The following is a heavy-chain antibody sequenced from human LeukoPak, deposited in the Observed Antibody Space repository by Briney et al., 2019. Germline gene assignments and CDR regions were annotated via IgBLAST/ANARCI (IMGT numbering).Heavy chain of an antibody. CDR1: GFTFGGYS. J-gene: IGHJ4*02. Sequence: GGSLRLSCAASGFTFGGYSMTWVRQAPGKGLEWVANINLDASDRSYVAFVKGRFTISGDNAGNSLYLQMNSLRAEDTAVYYCGRVIAGAIDYWGQGTLVTVSS. D-gene: IGHD6-13*01. CDR2: INLDASDR. V-gene: IGHV3-7*01. CDR3: GRVIAGAIDY.